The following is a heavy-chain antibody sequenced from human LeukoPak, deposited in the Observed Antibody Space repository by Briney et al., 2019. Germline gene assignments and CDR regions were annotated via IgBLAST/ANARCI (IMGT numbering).Heavy chain of an antibody. CDR2: ISAYSGKT. CDR1: GYTFTNFG. J-gene: IGHJ3*01. CDR3: AMAGRDGAEVAAFEF. Sequence: ASVMVSCKASGYTFTNFGITWVQQAPGQGLEWMGWISAYSGKTNYAQSLQGRVTMTTEASTTTAYMNLKSLRSDDTAMYYCAMAGRDGAEVAAFEFWGQGTMVTVSS. V-gene: IGHV1-18*01. D-gene: IGHD6-19*01.